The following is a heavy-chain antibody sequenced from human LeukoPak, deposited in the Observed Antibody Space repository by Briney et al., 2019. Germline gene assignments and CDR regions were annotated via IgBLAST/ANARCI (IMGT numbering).Heavy chain of an antibody. Sequence: GGSLRLSCAASGFTFSSYGMHWVRQAPGKGLEWVAVISYDGSNKYYADSVKGRFTISRDNSKNTLHLQMNSLRAEDTAVYYCAKGGYYFDYWGQGTLVTVSS. CDR1: GFTFSSYG. D-gene: IGHD3-22*01. J-gene: IGHJ4*02. CDR2: ISYDGSNK. V-gene: IGHV3-30*18. CDR3: AKGGYYFDY.